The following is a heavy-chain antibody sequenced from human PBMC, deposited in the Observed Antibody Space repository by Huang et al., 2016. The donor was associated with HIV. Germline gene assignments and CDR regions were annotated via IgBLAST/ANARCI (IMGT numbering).Heavy chain of an antibody. D-gene: IGHD4-4*01. CDR2: IGSDRRDK. J-gene: IGHJ3*01. Sequence: QVQLVQSGGEVMQPGASVRVSCKASGYDFGSYGMSWVRQAPGQGLEWLGWIGSDRRDKSSAQKFQGRGTMTTATSTTTTYMELRSLRSDDTAMYYCARDPYYSNRWKRNDASFLWGQGTMITVSS. CDR3: ARDPYYSNRWKRNDASFL. V-gene: IGHV1-18*01. CDR1: GYDFGSYG.